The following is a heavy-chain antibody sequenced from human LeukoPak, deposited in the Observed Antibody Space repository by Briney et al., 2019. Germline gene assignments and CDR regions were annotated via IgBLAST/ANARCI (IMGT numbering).Heavy chain of an antibody. CDR3: ASPYSSGWSFTN. D-gene: IGHD6-19*01. V-gene: IGHV4-4*07. CDR1: GGSISSYY. J-gene: IGHJ4*02. Sequence: PSETLSLTCTVSGGSISSYYWSWIRQPAGKGLEWIGRIYTSGSTNYNPSLKGRVTISVDTSKNQFSLKLSSVTAADTAVYYCASPYSSGWSFTNWGQGTLVIVSS. CDR2: IYTSGST.